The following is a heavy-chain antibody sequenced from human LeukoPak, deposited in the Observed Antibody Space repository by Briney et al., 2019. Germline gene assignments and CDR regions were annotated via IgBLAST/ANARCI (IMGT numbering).Heavy chain of an antibody. CDR1: GGSISSGGYY. D-gene: IGHD3-10*01. V-gene: IGHV4-31*03. Sequence: PSETLSLTCTVSGGSISSGGYYWSWIRQHPGKGLEWIVYIYYSGSTYYNPSLKSRVTISVDTSKNQFSLKLSSVTAADTAVYYCARCITMVRGVPYYFDYWGQGTLVTVSS. CDR3: ARCITMVRGVPYYFDY. J-gene: IGHJ4*02. CDR2: IYYSGST.